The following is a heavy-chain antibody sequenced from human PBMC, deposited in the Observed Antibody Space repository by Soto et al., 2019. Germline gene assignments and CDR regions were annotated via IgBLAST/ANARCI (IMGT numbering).Heavy chain of an antibody. CDR1: GYTFTSYG. CDR2: ISAHNGNT. CDR3: ARTLYGDNVDY. V-gene: IGHV1-18*01. J-gene: IGHJ4*02. D-gene: IGHD4-17*01. Sequence: ASVKVSCKASGYTFTSYGISWVRQAPGQGLEWMGWISAHNGNTKYAQKVQGRVTMTTDTSTSTAYMELRSLRSDDTAVYYCARTLYGDNVDYWGQGTLVTVSS.